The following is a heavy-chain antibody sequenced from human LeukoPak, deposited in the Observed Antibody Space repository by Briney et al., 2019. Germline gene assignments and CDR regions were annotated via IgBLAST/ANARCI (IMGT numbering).Heavy chain of an antibody. CDR2: IYYSMNT. J-gene: IGHJ4*02. CDR1: GGSISSSTYY. V-gene: IGHV4-39*01. D-gene: IGHD6-19*01. CDR3: ATSRNSGWYNPFDY. Sequence: KTSETLSLTCTVSGGSISSSTYYWGWIRQPPGKGPEWIGSIYYSMNTYYNPSLKIRVTISVDTSKNQFSLKLSSVTAADTAVYYCATSRNSGWYNPFDYWGQGTLVTVSS.